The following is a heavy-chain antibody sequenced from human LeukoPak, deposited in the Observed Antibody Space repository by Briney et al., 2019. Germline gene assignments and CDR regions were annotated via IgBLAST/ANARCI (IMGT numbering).Heavy chain of an antibody. CDR3: ATGVLRYFDWLSKGDAFDI. Sequence: ASVKVSCKASGYTFTSYDINWVRQATGQGLEWMGWMNPNSGNTGYAQKFQGRVTMTRNTSIGTAYMELSSLRSEDTAVYYCATGVLRYFDWLSKGDAFDIWGQGTMVTVSS. V-gene: IGHV1-8*01. CDR2: MNPNSGNT. CDR1: GYTFTSYD. D-gene: IGHD3-9*01. J-gene: IGHJ3*02.